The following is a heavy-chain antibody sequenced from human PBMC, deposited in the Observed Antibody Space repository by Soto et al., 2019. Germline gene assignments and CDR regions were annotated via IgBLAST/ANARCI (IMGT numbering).Heavy chain of an antibody. J-gene: IGHJ3*02. D-gene: IGHD2-2*01. Sequence: LRLSCAASGFTFSSYSMNWVRQAPGKGLEWVSSISSSSSYIYYADSVKGRFTISRDNAKNSLYLQMNSLRAEDTAVYYCARVGGGYQLLHAFDIWGQGTMVTVSS. CDR3: ARVGGGYQLLHAFDI. CDR2: ISSSSSYI. CDR1: GFTFSSYS. V-gene: IGHV3-21*01.